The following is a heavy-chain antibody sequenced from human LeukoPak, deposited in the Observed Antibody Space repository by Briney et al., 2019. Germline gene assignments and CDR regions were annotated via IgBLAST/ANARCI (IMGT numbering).Heavy chain of an antibody. J-gene: IGHJ4*02. D-gene: IGHD3-10*01. Sequence: GGSLRLSCAASGFTFSSYAMSWVRQAPGKGLEWVSAISGSGGGTYYADSVKGRFTISRDNSKNTLYLQMNSLRAEDTAVYYCAKGYGSRSSKGSIDYWGQGTLVTVSS. CDR1: GFTFSSYA. V-gene: IGHV3-23*01. CDR2: ISGSGGGT. CDR3: AKGYGSRSSKGSIDY.